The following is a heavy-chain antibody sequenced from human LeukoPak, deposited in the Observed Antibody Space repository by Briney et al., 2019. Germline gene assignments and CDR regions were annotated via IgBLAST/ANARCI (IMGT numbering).Heavy chain of an antibody. CDR2: ISSSSSYI. J-gene: IGHJ4*02. Sequence: PGGSLRLSCAASGFTFSSYSMNWVRQAPGKGLEWVSSISSSSSYIYYADSGKGRFTISRDNAKNSLYLQMNSLRAEDTAVYYCAYGTRYGDYAYWGQGTLVTVSS. V-gene: IGHV3-21*01. CDR1: GFTFSSYS. D-gene: IGHD4-17*01. CDR3: AYGTRYGDYAY.